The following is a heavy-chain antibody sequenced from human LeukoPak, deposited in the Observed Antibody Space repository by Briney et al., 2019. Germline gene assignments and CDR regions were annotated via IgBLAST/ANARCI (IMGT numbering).Heavy chain of an antibody. V-gene: IGHV3-30*18. CDR3: AKDGEGYSSSWFDY. D-gene: IGHD6-13*01. CDR1: GFTFSSYG. J-gene: IGHJ4*02. CDR2: ISYDGSNK. Sequence: PGGSLRLSCAASGFTFSSYGMHWVRQAPGKGLEWVAVISYDGSNKYYADSVKGRFTISRDNSKNTLYLQMNSLRAEDTAVYYCAKDGEGYSSSWFDYWGQGTLVTVSS.